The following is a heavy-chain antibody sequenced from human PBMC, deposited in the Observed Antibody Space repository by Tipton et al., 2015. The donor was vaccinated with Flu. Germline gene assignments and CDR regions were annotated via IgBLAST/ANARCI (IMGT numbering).Heavy chain of an antibody. CDR3: ARDTAYCGGVCHPMYAFAS. D-gene: IGHD2-21*01. Sequence: RSLRLSCAASGFTFSKYGMHWVRQAPGKGLEWVAVLWFDGSKILYADSVQGRFTTSRDNSKNTLYLQMNSLRVEDTGVYYCARDTAYCGGVCHPMYAFASCGQGTMDTVSS. CDR1: GFTFSKYG. CDR2: LWFDGSKI. J-gene: IGHJ3*02. V-gene: IGHV3-33*01.